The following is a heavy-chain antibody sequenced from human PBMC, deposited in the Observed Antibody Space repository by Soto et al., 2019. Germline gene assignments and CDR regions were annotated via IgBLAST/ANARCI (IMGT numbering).Heavy chain of an antibody. V-gene: IGHV3-21*01. CDR2: ITSASPET. J-gene: IGHJ4*02. CDR3: ARVAY. CDR1: GFTCSRDS. Sequence: LRLSCEASGFTCSRDSMNRLRQRPGEGLEWDAAITSASPETWCAGPVKGRFIISRDNAHNSLFLQMNTLRHEDSPIYYCARVAYWGPGTKVTVSS.